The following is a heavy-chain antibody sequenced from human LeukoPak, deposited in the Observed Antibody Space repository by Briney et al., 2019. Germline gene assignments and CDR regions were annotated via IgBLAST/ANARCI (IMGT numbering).Heavy chain of an antibody. J-gene: IGHJ4*02. CDR3: ARGGARYSSSQGPLDY. D-gene: IGHD6-13*01. Sequence: ASVKVSCKASGYTFTNHDINWVRQASGQGLEWMGWMNPKSGNTGYLQKFQGRVTMTRDTSTSTAYMELRSLRSDDTAVYYCARGGARYSSSQGPLDYWGQGTLVTVSS. V-gene: IGHV1-8*01. CDR1: GYTFTNHD. CDR2: MNPKSGNT.